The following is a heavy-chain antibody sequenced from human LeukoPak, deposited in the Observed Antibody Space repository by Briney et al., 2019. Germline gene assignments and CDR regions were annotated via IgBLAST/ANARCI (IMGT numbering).Heavy chain of an antibody. CDR3: ARGGNTMVRGLIGLVDY. CDR2: INHSGST. CDR1: GGSFSGFY. V-gene: IGHV4-34*01. Sequence: SETLSLTCAVYGGSFSGFYWSWIRQPPGKGLEWIGEINHSGSTNYNPSLKSRVTISVDTSKNQFSLKLSSVTAADTAVYYCARGGNTMVRGLIGLVDYWGQGTLVTVSS. J-gene: IGHJ4*02. D-gene: IGHD3-10*01.